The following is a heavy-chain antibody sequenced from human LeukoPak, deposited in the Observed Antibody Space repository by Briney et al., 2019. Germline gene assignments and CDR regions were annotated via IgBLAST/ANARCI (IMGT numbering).Heavy chain of an antibody. D-gene: IGHD4/OR15-4a*01. CDR2: ISSSSSTI. V-gene: IGHV3-48*01. J-gene: IGHJ6*03. Sequence: PGGSLRLSCAASGFTFSSYSMNWVRQAPGKGLEWVSYISSSSSTIYYADSVKGRFTISRDNAKNSLYLQMNSLRAEDTAVYYCARLWTMDYMDVWGKGTTVTVSS. CDR1: GFTFSSYS. CDR3: ARLWTMDYMDV.